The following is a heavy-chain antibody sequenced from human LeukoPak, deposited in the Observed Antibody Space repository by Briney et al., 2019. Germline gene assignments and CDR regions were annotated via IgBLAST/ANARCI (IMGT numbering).Heavy chain of an antibody. D-gene: IGHD3-10*01. CDR1: GFTVSSNY. CDR2: IYSGGST. J-gene: IGHJ3*01. Sequence: PGGSLRLSCAASGFTVSSNYMSWVRQAPGKGLEWVSVIYSGGSTYYADSVKGRFTISRDNSKNTLYLQMNSLRAEDTAVYYCARESGFGELFPFCFDVWGQGTVVTVS. CDR3: ARESGFGELFPFCFDV. V-gene: IGHV3-53*01.